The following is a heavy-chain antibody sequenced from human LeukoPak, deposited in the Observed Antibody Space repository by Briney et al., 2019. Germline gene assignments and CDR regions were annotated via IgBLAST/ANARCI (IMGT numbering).Heavy chain of an antibody. Sequence: GGSLRLSCVGSGFKFDSYTINWVRQALGKGLEWVANIIASGSPTYYADSVKGRFIISRDNSKNTLYLQMNSLRAEDTAVYYCAKDGGDHGYYWGQGTLVTVSS. J-gene: IGHJ4*02. CDR3: AKDGGDHGYY. CDR1: GFKFDSYT. CDR2: IIASGSPT. D-gene: IGHD2-21*02. V-gene: IGHV3-23*01.